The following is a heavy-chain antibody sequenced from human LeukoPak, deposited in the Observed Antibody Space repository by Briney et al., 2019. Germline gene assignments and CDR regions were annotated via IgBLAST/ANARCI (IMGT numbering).Heavy chain of an antibody. J-gene: IGHJ4*02. CDR3: ATRHEYSYPY. Sequence: GGSLRLSCAASGFIFNNYAMHWVRQAPGRGLEYVSAIGGNGDTSYYADSVKGRFTISRDNSKNTVYLQMGSLRTEDMAVYYCATRHEYSYPYWGQGTLVTVSS. CDR1: GFIFNNYA. D-gene: IGHD5-18*01. V-gene: IGHV3-64*02. CDR2: IGGNGDTS.